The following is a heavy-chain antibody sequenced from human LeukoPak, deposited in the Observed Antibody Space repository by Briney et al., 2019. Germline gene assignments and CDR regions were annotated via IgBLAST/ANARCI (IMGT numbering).Heavy chain of an antibody. J-gene: IGHJ4*02. CDR3: ARDSIVGATTLFDY. D-gene: IGHD1-26*01. CDR1: GFTFSSYA. CDR2: ISYDGSNK. Sequence: GGSLRLSCAASGFTFSSYAMHWVRQAPGKGLEWVAVISYDGSNKYYADSVKGRFTISRDNSKNTLYLQMNSLRAEDTAVYYCARDSIVGATTLFDYWGQGTLVTVSS. V-gene: IGHV3-30-3*01.